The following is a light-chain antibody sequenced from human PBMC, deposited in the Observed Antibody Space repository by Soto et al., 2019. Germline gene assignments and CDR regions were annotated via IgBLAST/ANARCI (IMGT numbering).Light chain of an antibody. CDR2: KAS. V-gene: IGKV1-5*03. J-gene: IGKJ5*01. CDR3: QQNFSIPIT. Sequence: DIQMTQSPSTLSGSVVDIVNITFRASQTISSWLAWYQQKPGKAPKLLIYKASTLKSGVPSRFSGSGSGTHFTLTITGLQPADFATYYCQQNFSIPITFGQGTRLEIK. CDR1: QTISSW.